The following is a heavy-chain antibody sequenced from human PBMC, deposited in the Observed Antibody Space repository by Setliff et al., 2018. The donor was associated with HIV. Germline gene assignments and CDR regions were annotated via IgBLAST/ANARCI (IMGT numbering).Heavy chain of an antibody. CDR2: ISSSSSYT. CDR1: GFTFSSYS. V-gene: IGHV3-21*01. Sequence: GESLKISCAASGFTFSSYSMNWVRQAPGKGLEWVSYISSSSSYTHYADSVKGRFTISRDNVKNSLYLQMNSLRAEDTAVYYCARDRYSGSSTDYWGQGTLGTVSS. J-gene: IGHJ4*02. CDR3: ARDRYSGSSTDY. D-gene: IGHD1-26*01.